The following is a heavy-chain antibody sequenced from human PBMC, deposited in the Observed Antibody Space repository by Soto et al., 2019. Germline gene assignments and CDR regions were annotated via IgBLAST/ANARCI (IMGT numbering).Heavy chain of an antibody. CDR3: ARDRGRDAFDI. CDR1: GGSISSYY. D-gene: IGHD3-16*01. Sequence: QVQLQESGPGLVKPSETLSLTCTVSGGSISSYYWSWIRQPPGKGLEWIGYIYYSGSTNYNPSLKRRVTISVDTSKNQFSLKLSSVTAADTAVYYCARDRGRDAFDIWGQGTMVTVSS. CDR2: IYYSGST. J-gene: IGHJ3*02. V-gene: IGHV4-59*01.